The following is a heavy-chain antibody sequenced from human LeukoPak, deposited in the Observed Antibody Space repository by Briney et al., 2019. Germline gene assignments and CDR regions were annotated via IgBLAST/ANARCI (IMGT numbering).Heavy chain of an antibody. CDR1: GFTFSSYW. J-gene: IGHJ3*02. Sequence: GGSLRLSGAASGFTFSSYWMRWVRQAPGKGVEWVANIKQDGSEKYYVDSVKGRFTISRDNAKNSLYLQMNSLRAEDTAVYYCARDDSSGNDAFDIWGQGTMVTVSS. CDR3: ARDDSSGNDAFDI. V-gene: IGHV3-7*01. D-gene: IGHD3-22*01. CDR2: IKQDGSEK.